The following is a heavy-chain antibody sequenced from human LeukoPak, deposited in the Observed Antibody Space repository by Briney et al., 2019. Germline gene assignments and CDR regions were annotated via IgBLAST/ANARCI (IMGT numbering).Heavy chain of an antibody. CDR2: ISGSGGST. Sequence: PGGSLRLSCAASGFTFSIYAMSWVRQAPGKGLEWVSAISGSGGSTYYADSVKGRFTISRDNSKNTLYLKMNSLRAEDTAVYYCARWNEGGDYWGQGTLVTVSS. CDR1: GFTFSIYA. CDR3: ARWNEGGDY. D-gene: IGHD1-1*01. V-gene: IGHV3-23*01. J-gene: IGHJ4*02.